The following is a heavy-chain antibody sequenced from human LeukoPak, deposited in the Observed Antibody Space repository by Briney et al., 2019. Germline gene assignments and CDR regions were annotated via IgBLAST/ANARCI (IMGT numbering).Heavy chain of an antibody. V-gene: IGHV1-8*02. D-gene: IGHD1-1*01. Sequence: GASVKVSCKASGYTFTSYYMHWVRQATGQGLEWMGWMNPNSGNTGYEQKFQGRVTMTRNTSINTAYMELSSLRSDDTALYYCARGDWYDPFDYWGQGTLVTVSS. CDR2: MNPNSGNT. CDR1: GYTFTSYY. J-gene: IGHJ4*02. CDR3: ARGDWYDPFDY.